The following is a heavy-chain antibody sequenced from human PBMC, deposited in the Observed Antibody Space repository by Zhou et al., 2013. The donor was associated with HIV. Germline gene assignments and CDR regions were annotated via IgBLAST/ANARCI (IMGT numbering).Heavy chain of an antibody. D-gene: IGHD2-21*01. CDR3: AREGCGGDCYYQEYFQH. J-gene: IGHJ1*01. Sequence: QVQLVQSGAEVKKPGSSVKVSCKASGGTFSSYAISWVRQAPGQGLEWMGRIIPILGIANYAQKFQGRVTITADKSTSTAYMELSSLRSEDTAVYYCAREGCGGDCYYQEYFQHWGQGTLVTVSS. V-gene: IGHV1-69*04. CDR2: IIPILGIA. CDR1: GGTFSSYA.